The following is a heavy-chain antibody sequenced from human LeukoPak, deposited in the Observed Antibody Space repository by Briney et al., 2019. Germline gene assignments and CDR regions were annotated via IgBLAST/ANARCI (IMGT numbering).Heavy chain of an antibody. CDR1: GGSISSSRYY. V-gene: IGHV4-39*01. CDR2: IYYSGST. CDR3: RLQLNYDY. J-gene: IGHJ4*02. Sequence: SETLSLTCIVSGGSISSSRYYWGWIRQPPGKGLEWIGTIYYSGSTYYSPSLKSRVTISVDTSKSRFSLKLSSVTAAGTAVYYCRLQLNYDYWGQGTLVTVSS. D-gene: IGHD5-12*01.